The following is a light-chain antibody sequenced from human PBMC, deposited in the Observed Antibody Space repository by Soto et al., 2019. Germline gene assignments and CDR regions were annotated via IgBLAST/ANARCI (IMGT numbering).Light chain of an antibody. CDR3: QHYGSSPPFT. CDR2: GTS. CDR1: QSVSSSF. V-gene: IGKV3-20*01. J-gene: IGKJ3*01. Sequence: EIVLTQSPGTLSLSPGERATLSCRASQSVSSSFLAWYQQKPGQAPRLLLYGTSSRATGIPDRFSGSGSETEFTLTISRLEPEDFAVYYCQHYGSSPPFTFGPGTKVDI.